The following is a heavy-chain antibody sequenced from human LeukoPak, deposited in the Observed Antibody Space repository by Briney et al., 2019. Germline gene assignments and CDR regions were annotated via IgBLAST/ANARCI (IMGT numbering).Heavy chain of an antibody. CDR1: GGSFSGYY. Sequence: PSETLSLTCVVYGGSFSGYYWSWIRQPPGKGLEWIGEIDHSGTTNYNPSLKSRVTMSVDTSKNQFSLMVSSVTAADTAVYYCATGRSGVVPAPILGVGPWYNYHYMDVWGKGTTVTVSS. V-gene: IGHV4-34*01. CDR2: IDHSGTT. J-gene: IGHJ6*03. D-gene: IGHD2-2*02. CDR3: ATGRSGVVPAPILGVGPWYNYHYMDV.